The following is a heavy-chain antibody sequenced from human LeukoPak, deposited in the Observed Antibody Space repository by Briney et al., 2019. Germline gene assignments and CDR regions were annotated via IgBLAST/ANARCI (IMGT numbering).Heavy chain of an antibody. CDR2: ISAYNGNT. J-gene: IGHJ5*02. D-gene: IGHD3-3*01. V-gene: IGHV1-18*01. Sequence: ASVKLSCTASGYTFTSYGISWVRQAPGQGLEWMGWISAYNGNTNYAQKLQGRVTMTTDTSTSTAYMELRSLRSDDTAVYYCARDLSELRFLEWLSHDNWFDPWGQGTLVTVSS. CDR3: ARDLSELRFLEWLSHDNWFDP. CDR1: GYTFTSYG.